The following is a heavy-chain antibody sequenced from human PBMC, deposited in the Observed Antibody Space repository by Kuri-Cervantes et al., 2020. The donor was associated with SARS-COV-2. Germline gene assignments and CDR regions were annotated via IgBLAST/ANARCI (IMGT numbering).Heavy chain of an antibody. D-gene: IGHD1-26*01. CDR1: GFTFSSYS. CDR2: ISSSSSYI. V-gene: IGHV3-21*01. Sequence: GESLKISCAASGFTFSSYSMNWVRQAPGKGLEWVSSISSSSSYIYYADSVKGRFTISRDNAKNSLYLQMNSLRAEDTAVYYCAATDRLEGASDAFDIWGQGTMVTVSS. J-gene: IGHJ3*02. CDR3: AATDRLEGASDAFDI.